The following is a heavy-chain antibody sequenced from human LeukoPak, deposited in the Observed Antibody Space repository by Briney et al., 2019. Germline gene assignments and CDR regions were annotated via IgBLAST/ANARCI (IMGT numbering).Heavy chain of an antibody. CDR3: AKDFANYYDSSGYSRVLINYYYYGMDV. Sequence: TGGSLRLSCAASGFTFSSYAMSWVRQAPGKGLEWVSAISGSGGGTYYADSVKGRFTISRDNSKNTLYLQMNSLRAEDTAVYYCAKDFANYYDSSGYSRVLINYYYYGMDVWGQGTTVTVSS. V-gene: IGHV3-23*01. CDR1: GFTFSSYA. D-gene: IGHD3-22*01. J-gene: IGHJ6*02. CDR2: ISGSGGGT.